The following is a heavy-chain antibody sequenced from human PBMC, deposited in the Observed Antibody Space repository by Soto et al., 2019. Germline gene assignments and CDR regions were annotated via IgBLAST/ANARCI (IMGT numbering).Heavy chain of an antibody. Sequence: QVQLQQWGAGLLKPSETLSLTCAVYGGSFSGYYWSWIRQPTGKGLEWIGEINHSGSTNYNPSLKSRVTISVDTSKNQFYLKLSSVTAADTAVYYCARSPTRRLTIAALDIWGQGTMVTVSS. D-gene: IGHD2-21*01. V-gene: IGHV4-34*01. J-gene: IGHJ3*02. CDR1: GGSFSGYY. CDR3: ARSPTRRLTIAALDI. CDR2: INHSGST.